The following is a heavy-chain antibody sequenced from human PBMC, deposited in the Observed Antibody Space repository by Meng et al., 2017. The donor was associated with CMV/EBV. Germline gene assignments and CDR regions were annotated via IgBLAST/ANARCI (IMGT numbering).Heavy chain of an antibody. CDR3: ARDYRITIGPFYYYYGMDV. V-gene: IGHV3-53*01. CDR1: GFTFSSYA. Sequence: GESLKISCAASGFTFSSYAMSWVRQAPGKGLEWVSVIYSGGSTYYADSVKGRFTISRDNSKNTLYLQMNSLRAEDTAVYYCARDYRITIGPFYYYYGMDVWGQGTTVTVSS. CDR2: IYSGGST. J-gene: IGHJ6*02. D-gene: IGHD3-9*01.